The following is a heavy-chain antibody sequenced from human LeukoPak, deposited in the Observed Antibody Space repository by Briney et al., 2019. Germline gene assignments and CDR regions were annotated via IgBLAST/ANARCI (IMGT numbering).Heavy chain of an antibody. CDR2: ISGSGGST. J-gene: IGHJ4*02. CDR1: GFTFSSYA. Sequence: PGGSLRLSCAASGFTFSSYAMSWVRQAPGKGLEWVSAISGSGGSTYYADSVKGRFTISRDNSKNTLYLQINSLRAEDTAVYYCAKGHLYYGSESADYWGQGTLVTVSS. D-gene: IGHD3-10*01. CDR3: AKGHLYYGSESADY. V-gene: IGHV3-23*01.